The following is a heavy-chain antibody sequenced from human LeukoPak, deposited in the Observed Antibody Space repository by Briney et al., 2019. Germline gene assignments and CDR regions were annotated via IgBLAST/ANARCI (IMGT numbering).Heavy chain of an antibody. CDR2: VSSHGNDG. CDR1: EFTFSHFA. J-gene: IGHJ4*02. CDR3: TRDAYDFNDFDY. V-gene: IGHV3-30*01. D-gene: IGHD3-3*01. Sequence: GRSLRLSCAVSEFTFSHFAMHWVRQAPGKGLEWVAVVSSHGNDGYYADSVKGRFTISRDNSKNTLYLQIDSLRAEDTAIYYCTRDAYDFNDFDYWGQGTPVTVSS.